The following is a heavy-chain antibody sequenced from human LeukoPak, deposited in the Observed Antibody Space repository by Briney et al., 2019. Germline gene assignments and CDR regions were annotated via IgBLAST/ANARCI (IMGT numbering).Heavy chain of an antibody. D-gene: IGHD1-26*01. Sequence: GGSLRLSCAASGFTFSSYSMNWVRQAPGKGLEWVSSISSSSSYIYYADSVKGRFTISRDNAKNSLYLQMNSLRAEDTAVYYCARSGRSGSYFSNAFDIWGQGTMVTVSS. CDR2: ISSSSSYI. J-gene: IGHJ3*02. V-gene: IGHV3-21*01. CDR3: ARSGRSGSYFSNAFDI. CDR1: GFTFSSYS.